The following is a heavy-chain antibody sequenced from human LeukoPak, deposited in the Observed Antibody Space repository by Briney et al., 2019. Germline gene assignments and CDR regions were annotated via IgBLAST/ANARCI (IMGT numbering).Heavy chain of an antibody. J-gene: IGHJ6*02. CDR2: IKQDGSEK. Sequence: GGSLRLSCAASGSTFSSYWMSWVRQAPGKGLEWVANIKQDGSEKYYVDSVKGRFTISRDNAKNSLYLQMNSLRAEDTAVYYCARGGGIVLMVYAIRGMDVWGQGTTVTVSS. CDR1: GSTFSSYW. CDR3: ARGGGIVLMVYAIRGMDV. V-gene: IGHV3-7*01. D-gene: IGHD2-8*01.